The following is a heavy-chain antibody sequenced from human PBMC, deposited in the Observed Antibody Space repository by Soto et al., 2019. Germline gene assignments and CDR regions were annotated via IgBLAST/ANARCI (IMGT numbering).Heavy chain of an antibody. CDR3: ARLMVYAPLGAVDY. CDR2: INPNSGDT. J-gene: IGHJ4*02. V-gene: IGHV1-2*02. Sequence: QVQLVQSGAEVKKPGASVKVSCKASGYTFTGYYMHWVRQAPGQGLEWMGWINPNSGDTNYAQKFQGRVTMTRDTSISTAYMELSRLRSDDTAVYYCARLMVYAPLGAVDYWGQGTLVTVSS. CDR1: GYTFTGYY. D-gene: IGHD2-8*01.